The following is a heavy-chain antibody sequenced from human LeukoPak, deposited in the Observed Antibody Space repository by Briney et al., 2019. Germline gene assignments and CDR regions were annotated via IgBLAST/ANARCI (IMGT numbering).Heavy chain of an antibody. CDR1: RGSISSSSYY. V-gene: IGHV4-39*01. CDR3: ARQTSPGFDY. J-gene: IGHJ4*02. CDR2: VYYSAST. Sequence: SETLSLTCIVSRGSISSSSYYWAWIRQPPGKGLEWIGNVYYSASTYYNPSLKSRVTISVDTSKNQFSLKLSSVTAADTAIYYCARQTSPGFDYWGQGTLLTVSS.